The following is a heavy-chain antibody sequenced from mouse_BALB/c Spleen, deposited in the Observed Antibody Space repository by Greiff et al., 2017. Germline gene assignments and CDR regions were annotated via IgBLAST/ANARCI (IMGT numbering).Heavy chain of an antibody. CDR3: ARDSYRYDEYFDV. V-gene: IGHV5-4*02. D-gene: IGHD2-14*01. CDR2: ISDGGSYT. J-gene: IGHJ1*01. Sequence: VQLQQSGGGLVKPGGSLKLSCAASGFTFSDYYMYWVRQTPEKRLEWVATISDGGSYTYYPDSVKGRFTISRDNAKNNLYLQMSSLKSEDTAMYYCARDSYRYDEYFDVWGAGTTVTVSS. CDR1: GFTFSDYY.